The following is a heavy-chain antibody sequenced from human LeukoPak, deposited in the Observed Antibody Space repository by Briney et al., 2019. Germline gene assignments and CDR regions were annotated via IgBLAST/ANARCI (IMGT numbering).Heavy chain of an antibody. D-gene: IGHD1-26*01. CDR2: IYYSGST. V-gene: IGHV4-39*01. CDR3: ARRGIVGGAFDI. J-gene: IGHJ3*02. Sequence: SETLSLTCTVSGGSISSSSYYWGWIRQPPGTGLEWIGSIYYSGSTYYNPSLKSRVTISVDTSKNQFSLKLSSVTAADTAVYYCARRGIVGGAFDIWGQGTMVTVSS. CDR1: GGSISSSSYY.